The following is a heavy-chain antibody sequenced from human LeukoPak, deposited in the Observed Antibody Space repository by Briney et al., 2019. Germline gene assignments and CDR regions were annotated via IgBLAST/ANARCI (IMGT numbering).Heavy chain of an antibody. J-gene: IGHJ4*02. CDR3: ARDGSTYGTR. CDR1: GFSFSDCY. Sequence: PGGSLRLSCVASGFSFSDCYMSWIRQAPGKGLEWVAVISYDGSNKYYADSVKGRFTISRDNSKNTLYLQMNSLRAEDTAVYYCARDGSTYGTRWGQGTLVTVSS. CDR2: ISYDGSNK. V-gene: IGHV3-30-3*01. D-gene: IGHD1-7*01.